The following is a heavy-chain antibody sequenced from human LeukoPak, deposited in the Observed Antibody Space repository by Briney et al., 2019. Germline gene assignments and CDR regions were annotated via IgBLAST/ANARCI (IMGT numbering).Heavy chain of an antibody. CDR1: XXXX. V-gene: IGHV3-9*01. CDR3: AKGVDSGSYRAGSFDP. J-gene: IGHJ5*02. D-gene: IGHD3-10*01. CDR2: XSWNSGSI. Sequence: XXXXMHWXRXPPXXGLEWVXXXSWNSGSIGYADSVKGRFTISRDNAKDSLYLQMNSLRAEDTALYYCAKGVDSGSYRAGSFDPWGQGTLVTVSS.